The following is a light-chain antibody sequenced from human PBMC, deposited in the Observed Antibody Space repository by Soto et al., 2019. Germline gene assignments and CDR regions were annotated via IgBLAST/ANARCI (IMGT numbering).Light chain of an antibody. CDR2: AAS. Sequence: DIQLTQSPSFLSASVGDRVTITCRASQGISSYLAWYQQKPGKAPKLLIYAASTLQSGVPSRFSGSGSGTEFTLTISSLQPEDFATYYCLQQYTYPRTFGQGTKLEIK. CDR1: QGISSY. CDR3: LQQYTYPRT. J-gene: IGKJ2*01. V-gene: IGKV1-9*01.